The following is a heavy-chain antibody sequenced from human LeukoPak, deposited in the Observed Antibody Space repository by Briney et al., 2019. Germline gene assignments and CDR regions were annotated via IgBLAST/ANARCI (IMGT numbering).Heavy chain of an antibody. CDR1: GVTLSSSS. CDR3: ARVYHDCGGYPLHAFDF. Sequence: GGSLRLSCAASGVTLSSSSMNWVRQAPGRGLEWVSYISSSSSYIYYADSVKGRFTISRDNAKNSLYLQINSLRAEDTAVYYCARVYHDCGGYPLHAFDFWGQGTLVTVSS. J-gene: IGHJ4*02. V-gene: IGHV3-21*06. D-gene: IGHD3-22*01. CDR2: ISSSSSYI.